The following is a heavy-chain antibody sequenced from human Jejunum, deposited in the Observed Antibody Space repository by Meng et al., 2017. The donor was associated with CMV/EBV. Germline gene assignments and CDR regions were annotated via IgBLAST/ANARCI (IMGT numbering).Heavy chain of an antibody. CDR1: GGTVRSFG. CDR2: INPIFGRA. V-gene: IGHV1-69*01. CDR3: ARDPLLNSNFHPLEY. Sequence: GGTVRSFGISWGRQAPDQGLGWVGGINPIFGRANYAQKFQGRVTITADESTSTVYMELTSLRSDDTAVYFCARDPLLNSNFHPLEYWGQGTLVTVSS. J-gene: IGHJ4*02. D-gene: IGHD4-11*01.